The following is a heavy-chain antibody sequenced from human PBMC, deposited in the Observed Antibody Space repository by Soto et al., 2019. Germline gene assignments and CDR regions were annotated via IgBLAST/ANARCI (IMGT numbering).Heavy chain of an antibody. V-gene: IGHV1-2*02. CDR2: INPNSDDT. J-gene: IGHJ4*01. CDR3: ARDSAAGAGIGWDY. D-gene: IGHD6-13*01. Sequence: ASVKVSCKASGYIFTDYYMHWVLQAPGQGLEWMGWINPNSDDTRYAQKFRGRVTVTMDTSISTAYMDLSRLTSDDTAVYYCARDSAAGAGIGWDYWGQGTLVTVSS. CDR1: GYIFTDYY.